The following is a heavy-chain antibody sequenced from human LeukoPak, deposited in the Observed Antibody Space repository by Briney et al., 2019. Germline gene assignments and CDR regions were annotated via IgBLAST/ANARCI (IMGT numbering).Heavy chain of an antibody. Sequence: GGSLRLSCAASGFIFSGYYMSWIRQAPGKGLEWISDISNNGSTFQCADSVQGRFTISRDNAKNSLYLQMDSLRAEDTALYYCVREVGFTYDAFDIWGHGTMVTVSS. CDR1: GFIFSGYY. V-gene: IGHV3-11*01. CDR2: ISNNGSTF. D-gene: IGHD1-26*01. J-gene: IGHJ3*02. CDR3: VREVGFTYDAFDI.